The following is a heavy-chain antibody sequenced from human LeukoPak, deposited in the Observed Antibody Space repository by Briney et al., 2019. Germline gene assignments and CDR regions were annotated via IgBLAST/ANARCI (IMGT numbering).Heavy chain of an antibody. D-gene: IGHD3-22*01. CDR1: GGSISSSSYY. V-gene: IGHV4-39*01. J-gene: IGHJ3*02. CDR2: IYYSGST. CDR3: AAYIVVVTRDAFDI. Sequence: PSETLSLTCTVSGGSISSSSYYWGRIRQPPVKGLEWVGSIYYSGSTYYNPSLKSRVTISVDTSKNQFSLKLSSVTAADTAVYYCAAYIVVVTRDAFDIWGQGTMVTVSS.